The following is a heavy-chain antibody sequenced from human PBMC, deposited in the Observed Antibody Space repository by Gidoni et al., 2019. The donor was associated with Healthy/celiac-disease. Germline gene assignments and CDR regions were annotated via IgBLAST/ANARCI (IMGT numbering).Heavy chain of an antibody. CDR1: GFTFSSYS. J-gene: IGHJ5*02. CDR3: ARGLSEIAVADRPGWFDP. D-gene: IGHD6-19*01. V-gene: IGHV3-48*01. CDR2: ISSSSSTI. Sequence: EVQLVESGGGLVQPGGSLRLSCAASGFTFSSYSMNWVRQAPGKGLEWVSYISSSSSTIYYADSVKGRFTISRDNAKNSLYLQMNSLRAEDTAVYYCARGLSEIAVADRPGWFDPWGQGTLVTVSS.